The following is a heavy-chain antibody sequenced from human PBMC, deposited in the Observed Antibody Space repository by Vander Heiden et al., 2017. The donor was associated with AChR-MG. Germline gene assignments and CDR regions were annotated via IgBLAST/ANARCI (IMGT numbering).Heavy chain of an antibody. CDR3: TTAYKSNHYYFDY. D-gene: IGHD3-16*01. J-gene: IGHJ4*02. V-gene: IGHV1-69*01. Sequence: QVQLVQSGAEVKKPGSSVKVSCKASGGTFSSYAISWVRQAPGQGLEWMGGIIPIFGTANYAQKVQGRVTITADESTSTAYMELRRMRSEDTAVYYFTTAYKSNHYYFDYWGQGTLVTVSS. CDR2: IIPIFGTA. CDR1: GGTFSSYA.